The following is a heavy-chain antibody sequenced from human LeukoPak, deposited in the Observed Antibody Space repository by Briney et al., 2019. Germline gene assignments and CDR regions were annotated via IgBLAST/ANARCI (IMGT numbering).Heavy chain of an antibody. J-gene: IGHJ4*02. CDR1: GFTFSSYE. V-gene: IGHV3-23*01. D-gene: IGHD6-19*01. Sequence: GGSLRLSCTASGFTFSSYEMNWVRQAPGKGLEWVSAISGSGGSTYYADSVKGRFTISRDNSKNTLYLQMNSLRAEDTAVYYCAKQWLVHSSPVDYWGQGTLVTVSS. CDR2: ISGSGGST. CDR3: AKQWLVHSSPVDY.